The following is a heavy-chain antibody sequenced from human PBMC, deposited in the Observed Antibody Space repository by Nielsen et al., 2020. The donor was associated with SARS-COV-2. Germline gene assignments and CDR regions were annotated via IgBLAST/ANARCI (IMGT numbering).Heavy chain of an antibody. CDR3: ARDRGKQWPVLDGMDV. J-gene: IGHJ6*02. Sequence: GGSLRLSCAASGFTFDDYGMSWVRQAPGKGLEWVSGINWNGGSTGYADSVKGRFTISRDNAKNSLYLQMNSLRAEDTAVYYCARDRGKQWPVLDGMDVWGQGTTVTVSS. V-gene: IGHV3-20*04. CDR2: INWNGGST. CDR1: GFTFDDYG. D-gene: IGHD6-19*01.